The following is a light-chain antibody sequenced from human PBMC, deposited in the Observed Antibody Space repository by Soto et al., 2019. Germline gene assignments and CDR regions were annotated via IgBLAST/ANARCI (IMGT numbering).Light chain of an antibody. CDR3: QSYDTSLSGSV. J-gene: IGLJ3*02. CDR1: SSNIGAGYD. CDR2: ADG. V-gene: IGLV1-40*01. Sequence: QSVLTQPPSVSGAPGQRVTISCTGTSSNIGAGYDVHWVQQLPGTAPKLLIDADGHRPSGVPDRFSGSKSGTSASLAITGLQAEDEADYYCQSYDTSLSGSVFGGGTKLTVL.